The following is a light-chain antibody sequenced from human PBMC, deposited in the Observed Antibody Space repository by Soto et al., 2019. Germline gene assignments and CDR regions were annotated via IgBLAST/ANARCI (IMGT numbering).Light chain of an antibody. CDR2: EVS. J-gene: IGLJ2*01. V-gene: IGLV2-23*02. Sequence: QSALAQPASVSGSPGRSITISCTGTSSDFGSYNLVSWYQQHPGKAPKLMIYEVSKRPSGVSNRFSGSKSGNTASLTISGLQAEDEADYYCCSYAGSSTYVVFGAGTKVTVL. CDR3: CSYAGSSTYVV. CDR1: SSDFGSYNL.